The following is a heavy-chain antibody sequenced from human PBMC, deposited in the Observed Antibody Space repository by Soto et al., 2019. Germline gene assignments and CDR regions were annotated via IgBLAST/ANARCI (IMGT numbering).Heavy chain of an antibody. CDR1: GFSLSNARVG. D-gene: IGHD3-22*01. J-gene: IGHJ6*02. V-gene: IGHV2-26*01. CDR2: IFSNDEK. Sequence: SGPTLVNPTETLTLTCTVSGFSLSNARVGVSWIRQPPGKALEWLAHIFSNDEKSYSTSLKSRLTISKDTSKSQVVLTMTNMDPVDTATYYCARVNNYYDSSGYYYYYYGMDVWGQGTTVTVSS. CDR3: ARVNNYYDSSGYYYYYYGMDV.